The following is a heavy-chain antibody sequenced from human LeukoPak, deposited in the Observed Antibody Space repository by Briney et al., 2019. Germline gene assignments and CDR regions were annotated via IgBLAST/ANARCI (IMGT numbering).Heavy chain of an antibody. D-gene: IGHD4-11*01. J-gene: IGHJ5*02. CDR3: ARGLQYNWFDP. V-gene: IGHV4-34*01. CDR2: INHSGST. Sequence: SETLSLTCAVYGGSFSGYYWSWIRQPPGKGLEWIGEINHSGSTNYNPSLKSRVTISVDTSKNQFSLKLSSVTAADTAVYYCARGLQYNWFDPWGQGTLVTVSS. CDR1: GGSFSGYY.